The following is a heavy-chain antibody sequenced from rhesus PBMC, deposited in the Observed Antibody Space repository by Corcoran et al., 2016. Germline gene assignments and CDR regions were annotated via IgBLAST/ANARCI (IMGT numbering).Heavy chain of an antibody. Sequence: QVQLQESGPGVVKPSETLSLTCDVSGGSISDNYRWSWIRQPPGKGLEWIGYIYGSTTNTNYNPSLKSRVTISSDTFKNQFSLKLTSVTAADTAVYYCARELTAGTASKAFDYWGQGVLVTVSS. CDR3: ARELTAGTASKAFDY. V-gene: IGHV4S10*01. J-gene: IGHJ4*01. CDR2: IYGSTTNT. CDR1: GGSISDNYR. D-gene: IGHD5-24*01.